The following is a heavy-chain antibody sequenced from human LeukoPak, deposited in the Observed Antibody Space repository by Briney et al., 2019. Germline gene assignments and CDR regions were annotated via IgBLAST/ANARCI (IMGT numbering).Heavy chain of an antibody. CDR3: ARILRGYSSWPHWYYYYYYMDV. D-gene: IGHD5-18*01. CDR2: IYPGDSDT. V-gene: IGHV5-51*01. J-gene: IGHJ6*03. Sequence: GESLKISCKGSGYSFTSYWIGWVRQMPGKGLEWMGIIYPGDSDTRYSPSFQGQVTISADKSISTAYLQWSSLKASDTAMYYCARILRGYSSWPHWYYYYYYMDVWGKGTTVTVSS. CDR1: GYSFTSYW.